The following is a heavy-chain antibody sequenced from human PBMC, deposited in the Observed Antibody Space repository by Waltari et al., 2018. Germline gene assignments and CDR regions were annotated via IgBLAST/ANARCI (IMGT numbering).Heavy chain of an antibody. Sequence: QVQLVQSGAEVKKPGSSVKVSCKASGGTFSSYTISWVRQAPGQGLEWMGMIIPTLGIANYAQKFQGRVTITADKSTSTAYMELSSLRSEDTAVYYCAKDLPVYGGNSIDAFDIWGQGTMVTVSS. D-gene: IGHD4-17*01. CDR1: GGTFSSYT. V-gene: IGHV1-69*08. CDR2: IIPTLGIA. J-gene: IGHJ3*02. CDR3: AKDLPVYGGNSIDAFDI.